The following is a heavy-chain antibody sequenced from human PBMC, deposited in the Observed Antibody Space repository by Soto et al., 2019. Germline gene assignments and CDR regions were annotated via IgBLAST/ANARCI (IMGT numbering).Heavy chain of an antibody. D-gene: IGHD3-10*01. J-gene: IGHJ4*02. CDR2: IIPIFGTA. CDR1: GGTFSSYA. V-gene: IGHV1-69*13. Sequence: GASVKVSCKASGGTFSSYAISWVRQAPGQGLEWMGGIIPIFGTANYAQKFQGRVTITADESTSTAYMELSSLRSEDTAVYYCASESEGYGYSDYWGQGTLVTVSS. CDR3: ASESEGYGYSDY.